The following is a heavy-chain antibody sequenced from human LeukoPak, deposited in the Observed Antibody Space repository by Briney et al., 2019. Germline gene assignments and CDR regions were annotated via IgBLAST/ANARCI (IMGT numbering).Heavy chain of an antibody. J-gene: IGHJ4*02. CDR2: IYYSGST. V-gene: IGHV4-59*01. Sequence: PSETLSLTCTVSGGPISSYYWSWIRQPPGKGLEWIGYIYYSGSTNYNPSLKSRVTISVDTSKNQFSLKLSSVTAADTAVYYCARGGSYGDYANWGQGTLVTVSS. D-gene: IGHD4-17*01. CDR1: GGPISSYY. CDR3: ARGGSYGDYAN.